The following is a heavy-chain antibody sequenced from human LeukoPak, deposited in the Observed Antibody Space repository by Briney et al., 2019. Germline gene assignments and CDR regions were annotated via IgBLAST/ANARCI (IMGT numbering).Heavy chain of an antibody. CDR1: GGSISSSSYY. CDR3: ATVTAYDGSGYYKYYFDY. J-gene: IGHJ4*02. D-gene: IGHD3-22*01. V-gene: IGHV4-39*01. CDR2: IYYSGIT. Sequence: PSETLSLXCTVSGGSISSSSYYWGWIRQPPGKGQEWIGSIYYSGITYYNPSLKSRVTISVDTSKNQFSLKLSSVTAADTAVYYCATVTAYDGSGYYKYYFDYWGQGTLVTVSS.